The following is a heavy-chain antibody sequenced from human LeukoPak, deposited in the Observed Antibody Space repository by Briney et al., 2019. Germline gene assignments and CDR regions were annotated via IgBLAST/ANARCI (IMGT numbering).Heavy chain of an antibody. CDR2: IWYDGSNK. CDR3: ARATLYYYDSSGYYGMDV. Sequence: GGSLRLSCAASGFTFSSYGMHWVRQAPGKGLERVAVIWYDGSNKYYADSVKGRFTISRDNSKNTLYLQMNSLRAEDTAVYYCARATLYYYDSSGYYGMDVWGQGTTVTVSS. CDR1: GFTFSSYG. D-gene: IGHD3-22*01. J-gene: IGHJ6*02. V-gene: IGHV3-33*01.